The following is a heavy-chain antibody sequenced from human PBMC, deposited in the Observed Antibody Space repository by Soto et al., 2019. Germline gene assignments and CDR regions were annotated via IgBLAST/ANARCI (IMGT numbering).Heavy chain of an antibody. J-gene: IGHJ6*02. D-gene: IGHD2-15*01. CDR2: INHSGNT. V-gene: IGHV4-34*01. CDR1: GGSFSGYY. CDR3: ACLFFYCSGYYYYYGLDV. Sequence: SETLSLTCAVYGGSFSGYYWSWIRQPPGKGLEWIGEINHSGNTNYNPSHKSRVTISVDTSKNQFSLKLSSVTAADTAEYYCACLFFYCSGYYYYYGLDVWGQATTVTVSS.